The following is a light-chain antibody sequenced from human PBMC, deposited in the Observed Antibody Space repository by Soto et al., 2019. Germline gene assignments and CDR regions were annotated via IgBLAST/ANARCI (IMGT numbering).Light chain of an antibody. CDR1: SSDIGAYDY. V-gene: IGLV2-14*03. J-gene: IGLJ2*01. Sequence: QSVLTQPASVSGSPGQSITISCTGTSSDIGAYDYVSWFQQYSGKAPTLIIYEVGFRPSGVSSRFSGSKSGNTASLTISGLQTEDEADYYCGSYASATLIFGGGTKLTVL. CDR3: GSYASATLI. CDR2: EVG.